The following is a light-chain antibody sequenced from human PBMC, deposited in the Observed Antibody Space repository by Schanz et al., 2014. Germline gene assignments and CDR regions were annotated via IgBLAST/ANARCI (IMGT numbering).Light chain of an antibody. CDR3: QQYKNWPWT. V-gene: IGKV3D-15*01. CDR2: GAS. Sequence: EVVLTQSPGTLSLSPGERATLSCRASQSVSSSFIAWYQQKPGQAPRLFIYGASTRATGIPARFSGSGSGTEFTLTISSLQSEDFAVYYCQQYKNWPWTFGQGTNVEIK. CDR1: QSVSSS. J-gene: IGKJ1*01.